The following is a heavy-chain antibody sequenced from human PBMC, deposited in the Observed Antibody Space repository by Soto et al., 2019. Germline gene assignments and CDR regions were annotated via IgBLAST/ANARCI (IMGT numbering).Heavy chain of an antibody. CDR2: ISSGSSYM. D-gene: IGHD3-10*01. CDR3: SRALDLGSYIDYFDS. V-gene: IGHV3-21*01. Sequence: GGTLRLACAASGLSLSSYSMNWVRQAPGKELERISSISSGSSYMNYADSVKGRFTISRDSAKNSLYLQMNSLRAEDTAVYYCSRALDLGSYIDYFDSSGQGTPVTVSS. J-gene: IGHJ4*02. CDR1: GLSLSSYS.